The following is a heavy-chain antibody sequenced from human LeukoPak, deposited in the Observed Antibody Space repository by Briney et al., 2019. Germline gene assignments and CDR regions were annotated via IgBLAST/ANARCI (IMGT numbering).Heavy chain of an antibody. Sequence: GGSLRLTCLASGFTFSTYSLSWVRQAPGKGLEWVSAISGSGGSTYYADSVKGRFTISRDNSKNTLYLQMNSLRAEDTAVYYCAKKGVQGTTDEGNWFDPWGQGTLVTVSS. V-gene: IGHV3-23*01. CDR1: GFTFSTYS. CDR3: AKKGVQGTTDEGNWFDP. CDR2: ISGSGGST. D-gene: IGHD4-11*01. J-gene: IGHJ5*02.